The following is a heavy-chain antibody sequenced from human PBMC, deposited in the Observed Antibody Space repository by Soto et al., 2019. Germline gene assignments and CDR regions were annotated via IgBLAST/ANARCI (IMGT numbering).Heavy chain of an antibody. CDR1: GYTFTSYV. D-gene: IGHD2-15*01. Sequence: SVKVSCKASGYTFTSYVISWVRQAPGQGLEWMGGIIPIFSTTNYAQKFQGRVTITADESTSTAYMELSGLRSEDTAVYYCARGYCSGGSCYSLRGAWFDPWGQGTLVTVSS. CDR3: ARGYCSGGSCYSLRGAWFDP. CDR2: IIPIFSTT. J-gene: IGHJ5*02. V-gene: IGHV1-69*13.